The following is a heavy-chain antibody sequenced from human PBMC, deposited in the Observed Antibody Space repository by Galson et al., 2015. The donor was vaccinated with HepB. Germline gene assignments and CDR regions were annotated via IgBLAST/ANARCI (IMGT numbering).Heavy chain of an antibody. J-gene: IGHJ3*01. CDR3: ARAGDLSEDAFDL. D-gene: IGHD2-21*01. V-gene: IGHV3-53*05. Sequence: SLRLSCAGSGFSVSNNFMNWVRQAPGRGLEWVSVIHSGSLRFYADSVKGRFTISRDNVKNTIYLQMKSLRPEDTALYYCARAGDLSEDAFDLWGQGTVVTVSS. CDR2: IHSGSLR. CDR1: GFSVSNNF.